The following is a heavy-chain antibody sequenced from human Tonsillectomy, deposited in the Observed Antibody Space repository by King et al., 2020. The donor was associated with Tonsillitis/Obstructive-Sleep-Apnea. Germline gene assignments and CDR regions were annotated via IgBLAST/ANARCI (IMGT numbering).Heavy chain of an antibody. CDR2: IIPIFGTA. D-gene: IGHD2-2*01. CDR1: GGTFSSYA. J-gene: IGHJ6*03. Sequence: VQLVESGAEVKKPGSSVKVSCKASGGTFSSYAISWVRQAPGQGLEWMGGIIPIFGTANYAQKFQGRVTITADESTSTAYMELSSLSSEDTAVYYCASDYCSSTSCYGYYYYYMDVWGKGTTVTVSS. CDR3: ASDYCSSTSCYGYYYYYMDV. V-gene: IGHV1-69*01.